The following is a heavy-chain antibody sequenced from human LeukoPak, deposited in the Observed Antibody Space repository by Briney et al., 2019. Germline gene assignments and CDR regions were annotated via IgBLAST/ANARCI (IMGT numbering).Heavy chain of an antibody. CDR1: GGSISSGTYY. D-gene: IGHD3-10*01. J-gene: IGHJ5*02. V-gene: IGHV4-61*02. Sequence: SETLSLTCTVSGGSISSGTYYWSWIRQPAGKGLEWIGRIYTSGSTNYNPSLKNRVSISVDTSKNQFSLNLNSVTAADTAVYYCAREGLNMVRGVIPKEAWGWFDPWGQGTLVTVSS. CDR2: IYTSGST. CDR3: AREGLNMVRGVIPKEAWGWFDP.